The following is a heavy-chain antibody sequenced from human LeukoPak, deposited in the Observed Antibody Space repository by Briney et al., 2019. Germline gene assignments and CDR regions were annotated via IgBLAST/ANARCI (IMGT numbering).Heavy chain of an antibody. V-gene: IGHV3-15*01. Sequence: GGSLRLSCAASGFTFSNAWMSWVRQAPGKGLEWVGRIKSETDGGTTDYAAPVKGRFNISRDDSKNTLFLQMNSLTTEDTAIFYCTTDYPVGYWGQGTQVTVSS. CDR3: TTDYPVGY. J-gene: IGHJ4*02. CDR2: IKSETDGGTT. CDR1: GFTFSNAW.